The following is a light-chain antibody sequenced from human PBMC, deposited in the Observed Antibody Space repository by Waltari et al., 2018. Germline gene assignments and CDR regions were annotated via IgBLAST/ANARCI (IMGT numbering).Light chain of an antibody. CDR1: SANVGSYPL. J-gene: IGLJ1*01. CDR3: CAFAGRGFYV. V-gene: IGLV2-23*02. CDR2: EVS. Sequence: SALTQPASVSGSPGQSITISCTETSANVGSYPLLSWYQRHPGGAPKLLIYEVSERPSGVSIRVAGSKSGKTASLTISGLQPEDEADYYGCAFAGRGFYVFGTGTQVTVL.